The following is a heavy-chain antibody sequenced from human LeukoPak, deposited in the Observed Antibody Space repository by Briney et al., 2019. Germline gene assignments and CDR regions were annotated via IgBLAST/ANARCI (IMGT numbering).Heavy chain of an antibody. V-gene: IGHV4-61*02. CDR1: GGSISSGSYY. J-gene: IGHJ6*02. CDR3: ARDGPLDYGDYYGMDV. D-gene: IGHD4-17*01. Sequence: PSETLSLTCTVSGGSISSGSYYWSWIRQPAGKGLEWIVRIYTSGSTNYNPSLKSRVTISVDTSKNQFSLKLSSVTAADTAVYYCARDGPLDYGDYYGMDVWGQGTTVTVSS. CDR2: IYTSGST.